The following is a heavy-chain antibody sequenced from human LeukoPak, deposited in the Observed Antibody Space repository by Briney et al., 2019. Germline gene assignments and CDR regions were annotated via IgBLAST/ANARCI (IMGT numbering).Heavy chain of an antibody. D-gene: IGHD2-2*01. V-gene: IGHV4-61*02. CDR1: GGSISSASYY. CDR3: AGEPGSTSELFY. CDR2: IYTSGST. J-gene: IGHJ4*02. Sequence: SETLSLTCTVSGGSISSASYYWSWIRQPAGKGLEWIGRIYTSGSTNYNPSLKSRVTISVDTSKNQFSLKLSSVTAADTAVYYCAGEPGSTSELFYWGQGTLVTVSS.